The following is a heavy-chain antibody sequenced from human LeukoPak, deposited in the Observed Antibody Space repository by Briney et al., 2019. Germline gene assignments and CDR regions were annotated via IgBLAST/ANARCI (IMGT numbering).Heavy chain of an antibody. D-gene: IGHD1-26*01. CDR1: GYTFTSYD. CDR3: ARGRVRATSHANWFFDL. Sequence: ASVKVSCKFSGYTFTSYDINWVRQATGQGLEWMVWMNPNSGNTGYAQKFQGRVTMTSDTSITTAYMDLSSLTSEDTAVYYCARGRVRATSHANWFFDLWGRGTPVTVSS. J-gene: IGHJ2*01. CDR2: MNPNSGNT. V-gene: IGHV1-8*01.